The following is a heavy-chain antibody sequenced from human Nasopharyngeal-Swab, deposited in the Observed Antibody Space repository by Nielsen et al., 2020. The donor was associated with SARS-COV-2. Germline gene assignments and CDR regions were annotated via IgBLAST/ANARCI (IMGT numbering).Heavy chain of an antibody. J-gene: IGHJ6*02. CDR1: GFTFSSYA. V-gene: IGHV3-30-3*01. Sequence: GGSLRLSCAASGFTFSSYAMHWVRQAPGKGLEWVAVISYDGGNKYYADSVKGRFTISRDNSKNTLYLQMNSLRAEDTAVYYCARSYYGAYYYGMDVWGQGTTVTVSS. CDR3: ARSYYGAYYYGMDV. CDR2: ISYDGGNK. D-gene: IGHD4-17*01.